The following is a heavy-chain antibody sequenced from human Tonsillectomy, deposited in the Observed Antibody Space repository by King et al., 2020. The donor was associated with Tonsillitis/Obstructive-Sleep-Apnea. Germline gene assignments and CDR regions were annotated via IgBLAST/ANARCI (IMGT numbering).Heavy chain of an antibody. CDR2: IIPIFGTA. V-gene: IGHV1-69*01. J-gene: IGHJ6*03. Sequence: QLVQSGAEVKKPGSSVKVSCKASGGNFSSYAISWVRQAPGQGLEWMGGIIPIFGTANYAQKFQGRVTITADESTSTAYMELSSLRSEDTAVYYCARGVVVPAAMNYYYMDVWGKGTTVTVSS. D-gene: IGHD2-2*01. CDR3: ARGVVVPAAMNYYYMDV. CDR1: GGNFSSYA.